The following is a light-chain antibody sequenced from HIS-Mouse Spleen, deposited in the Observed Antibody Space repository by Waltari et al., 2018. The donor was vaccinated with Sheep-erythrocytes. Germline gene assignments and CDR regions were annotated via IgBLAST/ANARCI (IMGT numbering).Light chain of an antibody. Sequence: QSALTQPRPVSGSPGQSVTISCTGTSSDVGGYHYVSWYHQHPGKAPKLMIYDVSKRPSGVPDRFSGSKSGNTASLTISGLQAEDEADYYCCSYAGSYNHVFATGTKVTVL. CDR1: SSDVGGYHY. V-gene: IGLV2-11*01. CDR3: CSYAGSYNHV. CDR2: DVS. J-gene: IGLJ1*01.